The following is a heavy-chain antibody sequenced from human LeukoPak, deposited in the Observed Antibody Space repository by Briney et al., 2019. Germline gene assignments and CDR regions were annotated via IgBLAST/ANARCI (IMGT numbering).Heavy chain of an antibody. CDR2: IYHSGRT. Sequence: PSETLSLTCTVSGGSISSSSYYWGWIRQPPGKGLEWIGTIYHSGRTYYSPPLKSRLTVSVDTSKNQFSLRLSSVTAADTAVYYCARVDSGWSTPSYFDYWGQGILVTVSS. CDR1: GGSISSSSYY. D-gene: IGHD6-19*01. V-gene: IGHV4-39*01. J-gene: IGHJ4*02. CDR3: ARVDSGWSTPSYFDY.